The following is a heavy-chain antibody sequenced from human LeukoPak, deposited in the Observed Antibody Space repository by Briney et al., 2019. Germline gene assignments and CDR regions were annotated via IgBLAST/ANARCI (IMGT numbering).Heavy chain of an antibody. Sequence: SETLSLTCAVYGGSFSGCYWSWIRQPPGKGLEWIGEINHSGSTNYNPSLKSRVTISVDTSKNQFSLKLSSVTAADTAVYYCARLYCSGGGCYYGDGWFDPWGQGTLVTVSS. CDR3: ARLYCSGGGCYYGDGWFDP. J-gene: IGHJ5*02. D-gene: IGHD2-15*01. CDR1: GGSFSGCY. CDR2: INHSGST. V-gene: IGHV4-34*01.